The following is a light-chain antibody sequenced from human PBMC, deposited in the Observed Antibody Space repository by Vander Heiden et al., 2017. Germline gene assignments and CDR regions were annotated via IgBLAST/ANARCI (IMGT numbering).Light chain of an antibody. V-gene: IGKV1-33*01. J-gene: IGKJ4*01. CDR1: QDISNY. Sequence: DIQMTQSPSSLSASVGDRVTITCQASQDISNYLNWYQQKPGKAPKLLIYDASNLETGVPSRFSGSGSGTDFTFNISRLQPEDIATYYCQQYDNLPRTFGGGTKVEIK. CDR2: DAS. CDR3: QQYDNLPRT.